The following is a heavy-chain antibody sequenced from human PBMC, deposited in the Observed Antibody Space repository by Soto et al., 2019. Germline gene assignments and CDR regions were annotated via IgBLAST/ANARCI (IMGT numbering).Heavy chain of an antibody. Sequence: GASVKVSCKASGGTFSSYAISWVRQAPGQGLEWMGGIIPIFGTANYAQKFQGRVTITADKSTSTAYMELSSLRSEDTAVYYCARRSSDLEVYYYYGMDVWGQGTTVTVSS. J-gene: IGHJ6*02. CDR3: ARRSSDLEVYYYYGMDV. CDR1: GGTFSSYA. CDR2: IIPIFGTA. V-gene: IGHV1-69*06.